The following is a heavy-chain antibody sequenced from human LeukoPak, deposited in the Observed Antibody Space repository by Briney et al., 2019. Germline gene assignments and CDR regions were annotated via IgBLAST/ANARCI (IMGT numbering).Heavy chain of an antibody. CDR1: GFTFSSYW. CDR3: GKGVGATATYYYYYMDV. V-gene: IGHV3-74*01. Sequence: PGGSLRLSCAASGFTFSSYWMHWVRQAPGKGLVWVSRINSDGSSTSYADSVKGRFTISRDNAKNTLYLQMNSLRAEDTAVDYCGKGVGATATYYYYYMDVWGKGTTVTVSS. J-gene: IGHJ6*03. D-gene: IGHD1-26*01. CDR2: INSDGSST.